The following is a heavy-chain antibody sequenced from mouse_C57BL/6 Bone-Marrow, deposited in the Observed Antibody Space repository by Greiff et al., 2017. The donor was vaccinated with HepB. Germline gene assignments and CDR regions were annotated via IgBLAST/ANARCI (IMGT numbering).Heavy chain of an antibody. CDR2: INPGSGGT. Sequence: VHLVESGAELVRPGTSVKVSCKASGYAFTNYLIEWVKQRPGQGLEWIGVINPGSGGTNYNEKFKGKATLTADKSSSTAYMQLSSLTSEDSAVYFCARWAYDGDAMDYWGQGTSVTVSS. CDR3: ARWAYDGDAMDY. D-gene: IGHD1-2*01. V-gene: IGHV1-54*01. CDR1: GYAFTNYL. J-gene: IGHJ4*01.